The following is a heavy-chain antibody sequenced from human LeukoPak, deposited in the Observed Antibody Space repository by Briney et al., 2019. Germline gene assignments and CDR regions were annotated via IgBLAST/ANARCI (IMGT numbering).Heavy chain of an antibody. J-gene: IGHJ3*02. CDR2: IKQDGSEK. D-gene: IGHD5-18*01. CDR1: GFTLSTYW. CDR3: ARVRSGYALFDI. Sequence: PGGSLRPSCAASGFTLSTYWMNWVRQAPGKGLEWVATIKQDGSEKYYVDSVKGRFTISRDNAKNSLYLQMNSLRAEDTAVYYCARVRSGYALFDIWGQGTMVTVSS. V-gene: IGHV3-7*01.